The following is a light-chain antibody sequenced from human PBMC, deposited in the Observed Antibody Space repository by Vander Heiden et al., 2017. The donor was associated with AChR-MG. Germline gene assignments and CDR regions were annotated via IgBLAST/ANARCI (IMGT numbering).Light chain of an antibody. CDR3: ASNTDSRTLV. CDR1: SSDVGNYNF. Sequence: QSALTQPASVSGSPGQSITISCTGTSSDVGNYNFVSWYRQHPGKAPQVMIFDVSNRPSGVSNRFSGSKSGNTASLTISDLQAEDEADYFCASNTDSRTLVFGGGTKLTVL. V-gene: IGLV2-14*03. J-gene: IGLJ3*02. CDR2: DVS.